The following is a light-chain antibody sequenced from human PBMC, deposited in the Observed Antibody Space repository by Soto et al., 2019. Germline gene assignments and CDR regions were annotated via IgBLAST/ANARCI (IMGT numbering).Light chain of an antibody. V-gene: IGKV1-5*03. CDR3: QQYNSYPWT. CDR2: KAS. Sequence: DIQMTQSPSTLSAPVGDRVTITCRASQSISNWLAWYQQKPGKAPKLLIYKASSLESGVPSRFSGSGSGTEFTLTISSLQPDDFATYYCQQYNSYPWTFGQGTKVEIK. CDR1: QSISNW. J-gene: IGKJ1*01.